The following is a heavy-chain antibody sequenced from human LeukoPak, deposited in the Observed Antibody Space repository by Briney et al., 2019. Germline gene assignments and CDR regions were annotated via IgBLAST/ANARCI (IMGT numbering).Heavy chain of an antibody. CDR2: IAFDGSNA. V-gene: IGHV3-30-3*01. Sequence: GGSLRLSCVASGFTFSSYATHWVRQAPGKGLEWVAVIAFDGSNALYADSVKGRFTISRDISKSTLYLEMNSLKAEDSAIYYCSRGRYGDYSRSGYYYGMDVWGQGTTVTVSS. D-gene: IGHD4-17*01. CDR3: SRGRYGDYSRSGYYYGMDV. J-gene: IGHJ6*02. CDR1: GFTFSSYA.